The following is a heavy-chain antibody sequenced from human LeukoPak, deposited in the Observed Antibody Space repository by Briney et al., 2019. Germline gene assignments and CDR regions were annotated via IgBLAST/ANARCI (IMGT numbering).Heavy chain of an antibody. D-gene: IGHD2-2*01. V-gene: IGHV3-23*01. J-gene: IGHJ6*02. CDR2: ISGSGGST. Sequence: GGSLRLSCAASGFTFSSYAMSWVRQAPGKGLEWVSAISGSGGSTYYADSVKGRFTISRDNSKNTLYLQMNSLRAEDTAVYYCAKDLPSWAMRLLYYYYYGMDVWGQGTTVTVSS. CDR3: AKDLPSWAMRLLYYYYYGMDV. CDR1: GFTFSSYA.